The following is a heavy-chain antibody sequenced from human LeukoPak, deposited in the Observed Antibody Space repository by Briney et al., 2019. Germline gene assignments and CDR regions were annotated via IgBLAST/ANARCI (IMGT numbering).Heavy chain of an antibody. CDR3: VRESRSDWYVGYFDY. V-gene: IGHV3-48*03. CDR1: GCSFSSYE. Sequence: GGSLRLSCAASGCSFSSYEMNWVRQAPGKGLEWISYITSSGATKYSADSVKGRFTISRDNAKNSLYLQMTSLRVEDTAFYYCVRESRSDWYVGYFDYWGRGTLVTVSS. D-gene: IGHD6-19*01. CDR2: ITSSGATK. J-gene: IGHJ4*02.